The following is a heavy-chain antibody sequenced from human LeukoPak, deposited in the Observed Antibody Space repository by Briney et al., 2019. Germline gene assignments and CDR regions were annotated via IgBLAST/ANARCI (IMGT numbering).Heavy chain of an antibody. D-gene: IGHD2-15*01. J-gene: IGHJ4*02. Sequence: GESLKISCKGSGYSFTSYWIDWVRQMPGKGLEWMGRIDPSDSYTNYSPSFQGHVTISADKSISTAYLQWSSLKASDTAMYYCVRGGDELLRYWGQGTLVTVSA. CDR3: VRGGDELLRY. V-gene: IGHV5-10-1*01. CDR2: IDPSDSYT. CDR1: GYSFTSYW.